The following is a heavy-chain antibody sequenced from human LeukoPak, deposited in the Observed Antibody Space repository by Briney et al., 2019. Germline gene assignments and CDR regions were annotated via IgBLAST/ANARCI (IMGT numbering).Heavy chain of an antibody. CDR2: IYSDGRTT. V-gene: IGHV3-74*01. CDR1: GFTFSSYW. CDR3: ARDGSLPDY. Sequence: PGGSLRLSCAASGFTFSSYWMHWVRQAPGKGLVWVSRIYSDGRTTSYAASVKGRFTISRDNAKNTLYLQMNSLRAEDTAVYYCARDGSLPDYWGQGTLVTISS. J-gene: IGHJ4*02.